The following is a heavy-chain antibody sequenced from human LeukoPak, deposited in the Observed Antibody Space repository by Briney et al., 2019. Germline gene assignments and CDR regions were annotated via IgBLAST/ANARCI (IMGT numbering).Heavy chain of an antibody. J-gene: IGHJ5*02. Sequence: SETLSLTCTVSGGSLSSGGYYWSWIRQHPGTGLEWIGYIYYSGSTYYNPSLKSRVTISVDTSKNQFSLKLSSVTAAEPAVYYCARVVVVPANWFDPWGQGTLVTVSS. CDR1: GGSLSSGGYY. CDR2: IYYSGST. D-gene: IGHD2-2*01. CDR3: ARVVVVPANWFDP. V-gene: IGHV4-31*03.